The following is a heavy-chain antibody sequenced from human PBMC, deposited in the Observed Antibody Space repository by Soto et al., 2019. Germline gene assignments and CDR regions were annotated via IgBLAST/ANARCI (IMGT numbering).Heavy chain of an antibody. CDR2: IYYSGST. D-gene: IGHD3-22*01. CDR3: ASSTFFPDSRGYHFKNLDS. Sequence: SSETLSLTCTVSGGSISSYYWNWIRQPPGKGLEWIGYIYYSGSTNNNPSLKSRVTISVDTSKNQFSLKLRSVTAADTAMYYCASSTFFPDSRGYHFKNLDSWGQGTLVTVSS. CDR1: GGSISSYY. V-gene: IGHV4-59*01. J-gene: IGHJ4*02.